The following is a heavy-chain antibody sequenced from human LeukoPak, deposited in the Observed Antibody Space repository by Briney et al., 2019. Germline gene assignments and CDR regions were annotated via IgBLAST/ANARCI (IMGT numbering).Heavy chain of an antibody. D-gene: IGHD5-12*01. Sequence: ASETLSLTCAVYGGSFSGYYWSWIRQPPGKGLEWIGEINHSGSTNYNPSLKSRVIISIDTSKNQFSLKLSSVTAADTAVYYCARSDDSGYDSFDYWGQGTLVTVSS. V-gene: IGHV4-34*01. CDR1: GGSFSGYY. J-gene: IGHJ4*02. CDR3: ARSDDSGYDSFDY. CDR2: INHSGST.